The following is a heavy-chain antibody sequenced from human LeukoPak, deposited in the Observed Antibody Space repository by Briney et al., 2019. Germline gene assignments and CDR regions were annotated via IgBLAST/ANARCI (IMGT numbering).Heavy chain of an antibody. CDR1: GFTFSSYG. Sequence: GGSLGLSCAASGFTFSSYGMHWVRQAPGKGLEWVAVISYDGSNKYYADSVKGRFTISRDNSKNTLYLQMNSLRAEDTAVYYCAKDELRFLEWLLSRMDVWGQGTTVTVSS. J-gene: IGHJ6*02. CDR3: AKDELRFLEWLLSRMDV. D-gene: IGHD3-3*01. V-gene: IGHV3-30*18. CDR2: ISYDGSNK.